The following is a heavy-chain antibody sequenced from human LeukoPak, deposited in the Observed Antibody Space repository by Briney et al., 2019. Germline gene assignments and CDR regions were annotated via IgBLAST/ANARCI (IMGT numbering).Heavy chain of an antibody. D-gene: IGHD3-10*01. V-gene: IGHV4-4*07. CDR3: ARGRFAPVFDY. Sequence: PSETLSLTCTVSGESINSFYWSWIRQPAGKGLEWIGRIYSSGSTNYSPSLKSRVTISVDTSKNQFSLKLSSVTAADTAVYYCARGRFAPVFDYWGQGTLVTISS. J-gene: IGHJ4*02. CDR2: IYSSGST. CDR1: GESINSFY.